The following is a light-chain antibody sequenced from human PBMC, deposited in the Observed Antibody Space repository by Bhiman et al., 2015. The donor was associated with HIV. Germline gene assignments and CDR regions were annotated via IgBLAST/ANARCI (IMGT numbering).Light chain of an antibody. CDR3: QSYDRRLSGCV. CDR1: RLGDTY. V-gene: IGLV3-1*01. J-gene: IGLJ1*01. CDR2: QDA. Sequence: SYELTQPPSVSVSPGQTASITCSGHRLGDTYVSWYQQRPGQSPVLIIYQDAKRPSGVPDRFSGSKSAASASLVISGLQAEDEADYYCQSYDRRLSGCVFGSGTQVAVL.